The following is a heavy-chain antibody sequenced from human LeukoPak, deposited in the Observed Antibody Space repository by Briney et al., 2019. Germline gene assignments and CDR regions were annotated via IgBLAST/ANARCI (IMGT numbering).Heavy chain of an antibody. CDR3: ARRFYDFWSGSSYWYFDL. CDR2: IYYSGST. J-gene: IGHJ2*01. V-gene: IGHV4-39*01. CDR1: GGSISSSSYY. D-gene: IGHD3-3*01. Sequence: PSETLSLTCTVSGGSISSSSYYWGWIRQPPGKGLEWIGSIYYSGSTYYNPSLKSRVTISVDTSKNQFSLKLSSVTAADTAVYYCARRFYDFWSGSSYWYFDLWGRGTLVTVSS.